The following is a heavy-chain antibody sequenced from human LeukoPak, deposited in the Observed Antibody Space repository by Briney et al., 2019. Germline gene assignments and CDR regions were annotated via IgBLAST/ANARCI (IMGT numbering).Heavy chain of an antibody. CDR2: ISYDGSNT. V-gene: IGHV3-30*18. Sequence: GGSLRLSCAAPGFTFSSYGMHWVRQAPGKGLEWVAIISYDGSNTYYADSVKGRFTISRDNSKNTLYLQMNSLRAEDTAVYYCAKESTIFGVVPIYYFDYWGQGTLVTVSS. J-gene: IGHJ4*02. CDR3: AKESTIFGVVPIYYFDY. CDR1: GFTFSSYG. D-gene: IGHD3-3*01.